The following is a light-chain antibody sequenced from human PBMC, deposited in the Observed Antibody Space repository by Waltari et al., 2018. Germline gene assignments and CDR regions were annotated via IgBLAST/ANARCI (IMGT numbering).Light chain of an antibody. J-gene: IGKJ2*01. CDR3: QQCGSAPYT. V-gene: IGKV3-20*01. Sequence: EIVLTQSPATLSLSPGDRATLPCRASQSVSSSYIAWYQQKPGPAPGLLIYASSTRATGLPERFSGSGSGTDFTLTISRLEPEDFAVFYCQQCGSAPYTFGQGTMLEIK. CDR1: QSVSSSY. CDR2: ASS.